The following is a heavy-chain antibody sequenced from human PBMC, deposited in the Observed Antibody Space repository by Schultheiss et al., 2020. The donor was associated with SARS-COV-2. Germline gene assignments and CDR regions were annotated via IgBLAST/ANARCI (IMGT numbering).Heavy chain of an antibody. V-gene: IGHV4-61*10. D-gene: IGHD3-3*01. CDR2: IYYSGST. CDR3: ARVAPIYDFWSGDYYYYMDV. Sequence: SETLSLTCTVSGGSISSGSYYWSWIRQPAGKGLEWIGSIYYSGSTNYNPSLKSRVTISVDTSKNQFSLKLSSVTAADTAVYYCARVAPIYDFWSGDYYYYMDVWGKGTTVTVSS. CDR1: GGSISSGSYY. J-gene: IGHJ6*03.